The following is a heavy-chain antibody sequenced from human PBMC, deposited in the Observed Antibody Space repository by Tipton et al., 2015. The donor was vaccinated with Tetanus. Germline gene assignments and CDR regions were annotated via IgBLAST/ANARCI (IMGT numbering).Heavy chain of an antibody. J-gene: IGHJ4*02. CDR2: INHSGST. CDR1: GFTFSSYS. CDR3: ARVYCSGGSCYDGWGD. Sequence: LRLSCAASGFTFSSYSMNWVRQAPGKGLEWIGEINHSGSTNYNPSLKSRVTISVDTSKNQFSLKLSSVTAADTAVYYCARVYCSGGSCYDGWGDWGQGTLVTVSS. D-gene: IGHD2-15*01. V-gene: IGHV4-34*01.